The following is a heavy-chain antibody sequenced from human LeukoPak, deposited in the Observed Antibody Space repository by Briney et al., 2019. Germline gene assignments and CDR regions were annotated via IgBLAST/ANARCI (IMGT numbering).Heavy chain of an antibody. V-gene: IGHV3-30*02. CDR2: IRYDGSNK. D-gene: IGHD2/OR15-2a*01. CDR1: GFTFSSYA. CDR3: AKDGLFMRALRYYFDS. Sequence: GESLRLSCAASGFTFSSYAMHWVRRAPGKGLEWVAFIRYDGSNKYYADSVKGRFTISRDNSKNTLYLQMNSLRTEDTAVYFCAKDGLFMRALRYYFDSWGQGTLVTVSS. J-gene: IGHJ4*02.